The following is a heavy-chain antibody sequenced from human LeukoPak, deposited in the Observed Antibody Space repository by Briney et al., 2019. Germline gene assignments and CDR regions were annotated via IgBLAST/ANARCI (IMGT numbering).Heavy chain of an antibody. Sequence: PSQTLSLTCTVSGGSISSGSYYWSWIRQPAGKGLEWIGRIYTSGSTNYNPSLKSRVTMSVDTSKNQFSLKLSSVTAADTAVYYCASTMAAGYFDYWGQGTLVTVSS. V-gene: IGHV4-61*02. CDR3: ASTMAAGYFDY. D-gene: IGHD6-13*01. J-gene: IGHJ4*02. CDR2: IYTSGST. CDR1: GGSISSGSYY.